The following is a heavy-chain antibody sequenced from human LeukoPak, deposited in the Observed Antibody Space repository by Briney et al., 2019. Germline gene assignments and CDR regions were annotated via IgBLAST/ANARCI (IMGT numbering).Heavy chain of an antibody. CDR1: GGTFSSYA. V-gene: IGHV1-69*13. CDR2: IIPIFGTA. J-gene: IGHJ4*02. CDR3: ARGSSGWAQLGY. Sequence: SVKVSCKASGGTFSSYAISWVRQAPGQELEWMGGIIPIFGTANYAQKFQGRVTITADESTSTAYMELSRLRSEDTAVYYCARGSSGWAQLGYWGQGTLVTVSS. D-gene: IGHD6-19*01.